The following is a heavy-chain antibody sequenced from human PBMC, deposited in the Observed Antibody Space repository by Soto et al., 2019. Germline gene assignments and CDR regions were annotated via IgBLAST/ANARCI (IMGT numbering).Heavy chain of an antibody. CDR3: AKSGGHDY. D-gene: IGHD2-15*01. V-gene: IGHV3-21*04. CDR2: ISTSGTYK. Sequence: PGGSLRLSCVASGFTFNSYNMNWVRQAAGKGLEWVSSISTSGTYKYYATSVEGRFTVSRDSAKKSLFLQMNNLGPDDTAVYYCAKSGGHDYLGQGTRVTVSS. CDR1: GFTFNSYN. J-gene: IGHJ4*02.